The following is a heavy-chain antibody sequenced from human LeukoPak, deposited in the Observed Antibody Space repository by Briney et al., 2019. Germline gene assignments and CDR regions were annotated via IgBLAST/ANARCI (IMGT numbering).Heavy chain of an antibody. CDR3: ARAGGGYSSGWAFDY. D-gene: IGHD6-19*01. CDR2: ISSSSSTI. J-gene: IGHJ4*02. Sequence: GGSLRLSCAASGFTFSSYSMNWVRQAPGKGLEWVSYISSSSSTIYYADSVKSRFTISRDNSKNTLYLQMNSLRAEDTAVYYCARAGGGYSSGWAFDYWGQGTLVTVSS. CDR1: GFTFSSYS. V-gene: IGHV3-48*01.